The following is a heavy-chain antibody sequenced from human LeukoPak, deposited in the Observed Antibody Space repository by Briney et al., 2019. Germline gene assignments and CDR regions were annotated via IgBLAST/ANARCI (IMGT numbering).Heavy chain of an antibody. J-gene: IGHJ6*03. V-gene: IGHV3-33*01. D-gene: IGHD3-16*01. Sequence: AGGSLRLSCAASGFSFSSFGMHWVRQAPGKGLEWVAVIWYDGSNKYYADSVKGRFTISRDNSKNTLYLQMNSLRAEDTAVYYCARDYDSRSYMDVWGKGTTVTVSS. CDR2: IWYDGSNK. CDR1: GFSFSSFG. CDR3: ARDYDSRSYMDV.